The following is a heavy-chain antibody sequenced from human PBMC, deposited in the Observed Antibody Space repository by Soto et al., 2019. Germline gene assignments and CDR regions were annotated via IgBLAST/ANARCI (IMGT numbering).Heavy chain of an antibody. Sequence: EVQLVESGGGLVQPGGSLRLSCAASGFTFSSYWMYWVRQAPGKGLEWVSHMNNDGSYTIYSESVKGRFTFSRENAKNTLYMQMNSLRAEDTAVYSCVRGGYMHACDIWGQGTMVTVSS. CDR2: MNNDGSYT. D-gene: IGHD6-13*01. CDR3: VRGGYMHACDI. CDR1: GFTFSSYW. J-gene: IGHJ3*02. V-gene: IGHV3-74*01.